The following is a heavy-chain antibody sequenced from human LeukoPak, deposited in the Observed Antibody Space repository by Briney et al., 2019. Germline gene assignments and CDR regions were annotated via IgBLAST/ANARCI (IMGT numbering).Heavy chain of an antibody. CDR1: SGSISTYY. CDR3: ARVAASYYDRAFDI. CDR2: VYYTGNT. Sequence: SETLSLTCTVSSGSISTYYWSWIRQPPGKGLEWIGYVYYTGNTDYNPSLKSRVTISVDTSKNQFSLKLSSATAADTAMYYCARVAASYYDRAFDIWGQGTMVTVSS. J-gene: IGHJ3*02. V-gene: IGHV4-59*01. D-gene: IGHD3-22*01.